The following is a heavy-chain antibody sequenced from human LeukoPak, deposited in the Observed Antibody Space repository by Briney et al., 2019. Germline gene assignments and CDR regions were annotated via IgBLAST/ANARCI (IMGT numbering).Heavy chain of an antibody. V-gene: IGHV1-46*01. CDR1: GYTFTSYH. CDR2: INPSGGTT. J-gene: IGHJ5*02. Sequence: GASVKVSCKASGYTFTSYHMHWVRQAPGQGLEWMGIINPSGGTTNYAQKFRGRVTMTRDTSISTAYMELSRLRSDDTAVYYCARGVAVAGPRRGWFDPWGQGTLVTVSS. CDR3: ARGVAVAGPRRGWFDP. D-gene: IGHD6-19*01.